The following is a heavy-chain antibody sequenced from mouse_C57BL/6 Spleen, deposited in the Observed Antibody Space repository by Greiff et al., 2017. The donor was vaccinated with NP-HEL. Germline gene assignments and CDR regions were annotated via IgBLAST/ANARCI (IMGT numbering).Heavy chain of an antibody. J-gene: IGHJ2*01. D-gene: IGHD2-5*01. CDR3: TRDSNYPLYFDY. CDR2: IDPETGGT. Sequence: QVQLKESGAELVRPGASVTLSCKASGYTFTDYEMHWVKQTPVHGLEWIGAIDPETGGTAYNQKFKGKAILTADKSSSTAYMELRSLTSEDSAVYYCTRDSNYPLYFDYWGQGTTLTVSS. V-gene: IGHV1-15*01. CDR1: GYTFTDYE.